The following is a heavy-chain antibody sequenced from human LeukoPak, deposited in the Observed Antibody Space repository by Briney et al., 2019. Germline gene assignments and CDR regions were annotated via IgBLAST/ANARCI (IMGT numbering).Heavy chain of an antibody. J-gene: IGHJ3*02. CDR1: GYTFTGYY. D-gene: IGHD6-13*01. CDR3: ARAAYSSSWGGFAFDI. Sequence: ASVKVSCKASGYTFTGYYMHWVRQAPGQGLEWMGWINPNSGGTNYAQKFQGRVTMTRDTSISTAYMELSRLRSDDTAVYYCARAAYSSSWGGFAFDIWGQGTMVTVSS. V-gene: IGHV1-2*02. CDR2: INPNSGGT.